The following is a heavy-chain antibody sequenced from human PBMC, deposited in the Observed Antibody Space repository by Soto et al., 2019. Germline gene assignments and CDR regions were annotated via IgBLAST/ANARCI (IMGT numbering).Heavy chain of an antibody. CDR2: INHSGST. CDR3: ARCPRYGVLQCFDY. J-gene: IGHJ4*02. V-gene: IGHV4-34*01. CDR1: GGSFSGYY. Sequence: QVQLQQWGAGLLKPSETLSLTCAVYGGSFSGYYWSWIRQPPGKGLEWIGEINHSGSTNYNPSLKSRVTISVDTSKNQFSLKLSSVTAADTAVYYCARCPRYGVLQCFDYWGQGTLVTVSS. D-gene: IGHD1-1*01.